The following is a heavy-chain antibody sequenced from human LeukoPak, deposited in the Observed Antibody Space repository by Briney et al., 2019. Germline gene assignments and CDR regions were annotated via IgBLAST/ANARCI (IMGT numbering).Heavy chain of an antibody. J-gene: IGHJ4*02. CDR1: GFTFSSYG. CDR2: ISYDGSNK. CDR3: ASLYSYGAPSCY. Sequence: GGSLRLSCAASGFTFSSYGMHWVRQAPGKGLEWVAVISYDGSNKYYADSVKGRFTISRDNAKNSLYLQMNSLRAEDTAVYYCASLYSYGAPSCYWGQGTLVTVSS. D-gene: IGHD5-18*01. V-gene: IGHV3-30*03.